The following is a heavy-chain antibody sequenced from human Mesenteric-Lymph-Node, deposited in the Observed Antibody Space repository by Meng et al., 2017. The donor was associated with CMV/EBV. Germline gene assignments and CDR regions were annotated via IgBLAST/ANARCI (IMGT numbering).Heavy chain of an antibody. CDR1: GFTFSSYS. J-gene: IGHJ5*02. Sequence: GESLKISCAASGFTFSSYSMNWVRQAPGKGLEWVSSISSSSSYIYYADSVKGRFSISGDNANNSLYLEMNSLRAEDTAVFYCTTAGGAWGQGTLVTVSS. D-gene: IGHD3-10*01. CDR2: ISSSSSYI. CDR3: TTAGGA. V-gene: IGHV3-21*03.